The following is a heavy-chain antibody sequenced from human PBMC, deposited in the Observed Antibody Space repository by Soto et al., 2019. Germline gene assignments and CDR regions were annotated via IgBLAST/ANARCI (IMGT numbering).Heavy chain of an antibody. CDR3: AKDKAIIGPYDY. CDR2: ISASGGNT. V-gene: IGHV3-23*01. D-gene: IGHD5-18*01. Sequence: EVQLLESGGCLVQPGGSLRLSCSASGFTFRSYAMNWVRQAPWKGLEWVSAISASGGNTYFADSVKGRFTISRDYSKNTLYLQLTSMRAEDTAVYFCAKDKAIIGPYDYWGHGTLVTVSS. J-gene: IGHJ4*01. CDR1: GFTFRSYA.